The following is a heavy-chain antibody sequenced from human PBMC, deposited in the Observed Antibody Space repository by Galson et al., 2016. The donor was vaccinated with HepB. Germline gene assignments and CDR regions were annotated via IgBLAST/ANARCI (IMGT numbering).Heavy chain of an antibody. CDR1: GYKFTNYY. Sequence: SVKVSCKSSGYKFTNYYITWVRQAPGQGLEWLGWISTYNGNTKYAQKFQGRVTMTTDSSTSTAHMELRSLRSDDTAMYYCAGRTGTGSLHYWGLGTLVTVSS. D-gene: IGHD1-1*01. CDR2: ISTYNGNT. V-gene: IGHV1-18*01. J-gene: IGHJ4*02. CDR3: AGRTGTGSLHY.